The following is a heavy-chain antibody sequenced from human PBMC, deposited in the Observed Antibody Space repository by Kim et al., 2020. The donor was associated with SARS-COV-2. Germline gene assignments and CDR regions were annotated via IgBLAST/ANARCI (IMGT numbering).Heavy chain of an antibody. CDR1: GYTFTSYG. Sequence: ASVKVSCKASGYTFTSYGISWVRQAPGQGLEWMGWISAYNGNTNYAQKLQGRVTMTTDTSTSTAYMELRSLRSDDTAVYYCASNLRYFDWLSCDYWGQGTLVTVSS. D-gene: IGHD3-9*01. CDR2: ISAYNGNT. J-gene: IGHJ4*02. V-gene: IGHV1-18*01. CDR3: ASNLRYFDWLSCDY.